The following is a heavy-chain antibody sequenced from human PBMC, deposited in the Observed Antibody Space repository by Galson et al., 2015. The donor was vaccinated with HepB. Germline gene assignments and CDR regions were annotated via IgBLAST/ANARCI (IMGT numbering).Heavy chain of an antibody. J-gene: IGHJ6*02. CDR1: GGTFSSYA. CDR2: IIPIFGTA. V-gene: IGHV1-69*06. Sequence: SVKVSCKASGGTFSSYAISWVRQAPGQGLEWMGGIIPIFGTANYAQKFQGRVTITADKSTSTAYMELSSLRSEDTAVYYCARSSGGSYLGLPYGMDVWGQGTTVTVSS. CDR3: ARSSGGSYLGLPYGMDV. D-gene: IGHD1-26*01.